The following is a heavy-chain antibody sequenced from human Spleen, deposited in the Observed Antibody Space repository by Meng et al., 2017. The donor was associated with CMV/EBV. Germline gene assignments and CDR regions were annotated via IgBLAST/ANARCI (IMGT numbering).Heavy chain of an antibody. J-gene: IGHJ6*02. Sequence: SETLSLTCTVSGGSVSSGTYYWSWIRQPPGRGLEWVAYINHRGSANYNPSLKTRVTISVDTSRNQFSLKVSSVTAEDTAVYYCARDPTLRGFYYYGMDVWGQGTTVTVSS. CDR2: INHRGSA. CDR1: GGSVSSGTYY. V-gene: IGHV4-61*01. D-gene: IGHD4-17*01. CDR3: ARDPTLRGFYYYGMDV.